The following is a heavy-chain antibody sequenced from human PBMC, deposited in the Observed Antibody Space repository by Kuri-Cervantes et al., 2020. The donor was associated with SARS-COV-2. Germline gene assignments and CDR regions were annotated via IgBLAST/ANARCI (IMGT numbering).Heavy chain of an antibody. V-gene: IGHV1-69*13. D-gene: IGHD4-23*01. J-gene: IGHJ3*02. CDR1: GYTFSDYF. CDR3: ARERGGDAFDI. CDR2: IIPIFGTA. Sequence: SVKVSCKASGYTFSDYFIHWVRQAPGQGLEWMGGIIPIFGTANYAQKFQGRVTITADESTSTAYMELSSLRSEDTAVYYCARERGGDAFDIWGQGTMVTVSS.